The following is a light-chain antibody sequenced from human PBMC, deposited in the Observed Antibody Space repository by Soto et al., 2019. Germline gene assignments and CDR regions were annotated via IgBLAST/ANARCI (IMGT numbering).Light chain of an antibody. CDR3: SSYTSSSTSLYV. Sequence: QSALTQPASVSGSPGQSITISCTGTSSDVGGYNYVSWYQQHPGKAPKLMIYDVSNRPSGVSNRFSGSKSGNTASLTISGLQAEDEADYYCSSYTSSSTSLYVFGTGTKVPVL. J-gene: IGLJ1*01. V-gene: IGLV2-14*01. CDR2: DVS. CDR1: SSDVGGYNY.